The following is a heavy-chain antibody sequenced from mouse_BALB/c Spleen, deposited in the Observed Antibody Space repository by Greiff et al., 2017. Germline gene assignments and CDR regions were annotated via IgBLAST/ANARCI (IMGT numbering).Heavy chain of an antibody. D-gene: IGHD2-4*01. CDR1: GFTFTDYY. V-gene: IGHV7-3*02. J-gene: IGHJ4*01. CDR3: ARDIGYDYDCAMDY. CDR2: IRNKANGYTT. Sequence: EVKLMESGGGLVQPGGSLRLSCATSGFTFTDYYMSWVRQPPGKALEWLGFIRNKANGYTTEYSASVKGRFTISRDNSQSILYLQMNTLRAEDSATYYCARDIGYDYDCAMDYWGQGTSVTVSS.